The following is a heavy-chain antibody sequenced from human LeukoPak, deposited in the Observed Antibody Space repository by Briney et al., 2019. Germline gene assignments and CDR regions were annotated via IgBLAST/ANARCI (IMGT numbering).Heavy chain of an antibody. D-gene: IGHD3-22*01. CDR2: INPSGGST. CDR3: ARFGDSSGYYYDPLDY. Sequence: GASVKVSCKASGYTFTSYYMHWVRQAPGQGLEWMGIINPSGGSTSYAQKFQGRVTMTRDMSTSTVYMELSSLRSEDTAVYYCARFGDSSGYYYDPLDYWGQGTLVTVSS. CDR1: GYTFTSYY. J-gene: IGHJ4*02. V-gene: IGHV1-46*01.